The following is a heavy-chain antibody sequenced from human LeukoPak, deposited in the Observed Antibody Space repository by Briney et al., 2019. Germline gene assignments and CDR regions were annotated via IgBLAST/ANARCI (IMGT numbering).Heavy chain of an antibody. Sequence: GGSLRLSCAASGFTFSNYDMHWVRQAPGKGLEWVSAISGSGGSTYYADSVKGRFTISRDNSKNTLYLQMNSLRAEDTAVYYCAKPASGSSTGFDYWGQGTLVTVSS. CDR3: AKPASGSSTGFDY. CDR2: ISGSGGST. D-gene: IGHD1-26*01. J-gene: IGHJ4*02. CDR1: GFTFSNYD. V-gene: IGHV3-23*01.